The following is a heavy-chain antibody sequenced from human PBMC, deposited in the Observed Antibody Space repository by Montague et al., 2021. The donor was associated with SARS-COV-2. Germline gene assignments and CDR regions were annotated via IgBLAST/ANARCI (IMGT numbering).Heavy chain of an antibody. J-gene: IGHJ4*02. CDR2: IYYSGST. CDR1: GGSISSYY. D-gene: IGHD3-16*02. Sequence: SETLSLTCTVSGGSISSYYWSWILQPPGKGLEWIGYIYYSGSTNYNPSLKSRVTISVDTSKNQFSLKLSSVTAADTAVYYCAGANLVTFGGVIDLFEHWGQGSLVTVSS. CDR3: AGANLVTFGGVIDLFEH. V-gene: IGHV4-59*01.